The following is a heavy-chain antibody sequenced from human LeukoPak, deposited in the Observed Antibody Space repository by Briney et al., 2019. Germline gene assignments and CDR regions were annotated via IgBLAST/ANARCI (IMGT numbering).Heavy chain of an antibody. D-gene: IGHD2-15*01. CDR2: ISYDGSNE. J-gene: IGHJ4*02. CDR1: GFTFSSYG. V-gene: IGHV3-30*18. CDR3: AKLAGYCSGGSCHKHFDY. Sequence: PGRSLRLSCAASGFTFSSYGMHWVRQAPGKGLEWVAVISYDGSNEYYADSVKGRFTISRDNSKNTLYLQMNSLRAEDTAVYYCAKLAGYCSGGSCHKHFDYWGQGTLVTVSS.